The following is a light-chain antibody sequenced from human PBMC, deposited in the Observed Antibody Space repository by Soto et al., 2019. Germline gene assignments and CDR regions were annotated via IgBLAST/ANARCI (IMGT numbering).Light chain of an antibody. Sequence: EIVLTQSPGTLSLSPGERATLSCRASQSVNNIYLAWFQQKPGQAPRLLIHGASIRATAIPDRFSGSASGTDFTLTISRLXXEXXXXXXCQQHGSSPWTFGQGTKVXIK. CDR2: GAS. CDR3: QQHGSSPWT. V-gene: IGKV3-20*01. CDR1: QSVNNIY. J-gene: IGKJ1*01.